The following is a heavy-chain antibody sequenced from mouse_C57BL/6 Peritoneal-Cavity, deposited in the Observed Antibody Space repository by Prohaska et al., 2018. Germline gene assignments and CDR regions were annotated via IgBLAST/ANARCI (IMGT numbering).Heavy chain of an antibody. CDR3: AGGYPAWFAY. J-gene: IGHJ3*01. CDR1: FTGYC. V-gene: IGHV1-9*01. D-gene: IGHD2-2*01. Sequence: FTGYCIEWVKQRPGHGLVWVGEILPGSCSTNYNEKFKGRATFTADTSSNTAYMQRSSLTTEDSAIYYCAGGYPAWFAYWGQGTLVTVSA. CDR2: ILPGSCST.